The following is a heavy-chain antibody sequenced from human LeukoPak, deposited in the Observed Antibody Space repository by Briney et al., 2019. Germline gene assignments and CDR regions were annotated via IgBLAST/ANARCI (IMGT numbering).Heavy chain of an antibody. Sequence: SETLSLTCTVSGGSISSYYWSWIRQPPGKGLERIGYIYYSGSTNYNPSLKSRVTISVDTSKNQFSLKLSSVTAADTAVYYCARKPRFGRVDYWGQGTLVTVSS. CDR2: IYYSGST. CDR1: GGSISSYY. CDR3: ARKPRFGRVDY. V-gene: IGHV4-59*01. D-gene: IGHD3-3*01. J-gene: IGHJ4*02.